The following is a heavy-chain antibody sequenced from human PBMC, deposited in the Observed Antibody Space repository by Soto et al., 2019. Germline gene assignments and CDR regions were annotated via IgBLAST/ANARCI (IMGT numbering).Heavy chain of an antibody. J-gene: IGHJ4*02. Sequence: QITLKESGPTLVKPTQTLTLTCTFSGFSLSTSRVAVGWLRQPPGKTLEWLAVIYWADDSRYSPSLKSRLAISKDTSKNQVVLTMTNMDPVDTATYYCAHRSSGWSDFDNWGQGTLVTVSS. CDR3: AHRSSGWSDFDN. CDR1: GFSLSTSRVA. V-gene: IGHV2-5*02. CDR2: IYWADDS. D-gene: IGHD6-19*01.